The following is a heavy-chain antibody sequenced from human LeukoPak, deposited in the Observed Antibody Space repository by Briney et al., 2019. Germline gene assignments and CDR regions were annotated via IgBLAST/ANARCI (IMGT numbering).Heavy chain of an antibody. D-gene: IGHD5-24*01. CDR1: GFMFGSHA. Sequence: GGSLRLSCAASGFMFGSHALHWVRQAPGKGLEWVAVISYDGKNEKYADSVKGRFTIFRDKSKNTLYLQMNSLRVEDTAVYYCARVFDGYYYDYWGQGTLVTVSS. CDR2: ISYDGKNE. V-gene: IGHV3-30*04. CDR3: ARVFDGYYYDY. J-gene: IGHJ4*02.